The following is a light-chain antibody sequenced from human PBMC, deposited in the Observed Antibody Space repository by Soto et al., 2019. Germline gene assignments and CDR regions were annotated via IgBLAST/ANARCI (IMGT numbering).Light chain of an antibody. CDR2: YKS. Sequence: EIVMTQSPATLSVSPGERATLSCGASQSISNSLAWYQQKPGQAPRLLIYYKSTRATSIPARFSGSGSGTEFTLTISSLQSEDFGVYYCQQYYKWPRTFGQGTKVDIK. V-gene: IGKV3-15*01. CDR3: QQYYKWPRT. CDR1: QSISNS. J-gene: IGKJ1*01.